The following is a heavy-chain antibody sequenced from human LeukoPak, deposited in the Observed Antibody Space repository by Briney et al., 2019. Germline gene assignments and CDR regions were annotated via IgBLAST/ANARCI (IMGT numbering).Heavy chain of an antibody. D-gene: IGHD5-12*01. Sequence: ASVKVCCKASGYTCTSYGISWVRQAPGQGLEWMGWISAYNGNTTYAQTRQGRVTMTTDTSTSTTYMELRSLRSDDTAVYYCTSTGYSGHDPLHYWGRGTLVTASS. CDR1: GYTCTSYG. V-gene: IGHV1-18*01. CDR2: ISAYNGNT. CDR3: TSTGYSGHDPLHY. J-gene: IGHJ4*02.